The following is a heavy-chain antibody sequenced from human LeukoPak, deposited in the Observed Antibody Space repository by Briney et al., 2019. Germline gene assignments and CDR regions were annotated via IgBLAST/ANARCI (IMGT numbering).Heavy chain of an antibody. CDR2: IDTYRGST. CDR1: GYTFTSYV. J-gene: IGHJ4*02. V-gene: IGHV1-18*01. D-gene: IGHD6-13*01. CDR3: ARPNTDAAGYFFDY. Sequence: ASVKVSCKASGYTFTSYVVSWVRQAPGQGLEWMGWIDTYRGSTNYAQNLQGRVTVTTDTSTNTVYMELRSLRSDDTAVYYCARPNTDAAGYFFDYWGEGTQVTFS.